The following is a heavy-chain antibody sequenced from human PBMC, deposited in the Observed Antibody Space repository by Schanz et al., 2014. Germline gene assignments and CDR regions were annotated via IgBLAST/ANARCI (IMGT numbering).Heavy chain of an antibody. CDR2: ISSGGSDT. V-gene: IGHV3-11*01. Sequence: VQLVESGGGLVQSGGSLRLSCAVSGFTVSSNYMSWVRQAPGKGPEWVSYISSGGSDTYYADSVQGRFTISRDNARNSLYLQMNSLRVEDTAVYYCARDPNSVNEIDYWGQGTLVTVSS. D-gene: IGHD5-12*01. CDR3: ARDPNSVNEIDY. CDR1: GFTVSSNY. J-gene: IGHJ4*02.